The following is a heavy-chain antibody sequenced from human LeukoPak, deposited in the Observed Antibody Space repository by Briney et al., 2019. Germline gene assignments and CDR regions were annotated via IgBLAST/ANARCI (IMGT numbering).Heavy chain of an antibody. CDR1: GGSISSSSYY. D-gene: IGHD4-17*01. CDR2: IYYSGST. CDR3: ARDLGGDYYFDY. V-gene: IGHV4-39*07. Sequence: PSETLSLTCTVSGGSISSSSYYWGWIRQPPGKGLEWIGSIYYSGSTYYNPSLKSRVTISVDTSKNQFSLKLSSVTAADTAVYYCARDLGGDYYFDYWGQGTLVTVSS. J-gene: IGHJ4*02.